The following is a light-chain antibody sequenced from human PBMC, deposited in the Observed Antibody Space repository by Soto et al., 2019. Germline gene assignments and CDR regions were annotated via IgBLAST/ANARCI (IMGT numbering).Light chain of an antibody. Sequence: SQSPASLCASVGERVTITFRASQSISSWLAWYQQKPGRAPKLLIYDASSLESGVPSRFSGSGSGTKFTLTISSLQANDFGTYYCQQYNFYWSIGQGTKVDIK. J-gene: IGKJ1*01. CDR3: QQYNFYWS. CDR1: QSISSW. V-gene: IGKV1-5*01. CDR2: DAS.